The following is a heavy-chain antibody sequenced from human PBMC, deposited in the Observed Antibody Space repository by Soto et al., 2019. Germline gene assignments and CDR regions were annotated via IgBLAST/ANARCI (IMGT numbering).Heavy chain of an antibody. D-gene: IGHD1-26*01. J-gene: IGHJ1*01. Sequence: GSLRLSYAASGFPFSAYNMNWVRQAPGKGLEWVSSISSSTTDMYYAESVKGRFTISRDNAKNSLYLHLKSLRAEDTAVYYCARPYSGSYPFAFCGQGSMVIVSS. V-gene: IGHV3-21*01. CDR2: ISSSTTDM. CDR1: GFPFSAYN. CDR3: ARPYSGSYPFAF.